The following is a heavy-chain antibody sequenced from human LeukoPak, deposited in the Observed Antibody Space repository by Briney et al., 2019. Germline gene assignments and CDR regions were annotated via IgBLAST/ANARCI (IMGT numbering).Heavy chain of an antibody. CDR3: ASPPSGYCSSTSCWTGY. V-gene: IGHV5-51*01. D-gene: IGHD2-2*01. J-gene: IGHJ4*02. Sequence: GESLQISCKGSGYSFTSYWIGWVRQMPGKGLEWMGIIYPGDSDTRYSPSFQGQVTISADKSISTAYLQWSSLKASDTAMYYCASPPSGYCSSTSCWTGYWGQGTLVTVSS. CDR1: GYSFTSYW. CDR2: IYPGDSDT.